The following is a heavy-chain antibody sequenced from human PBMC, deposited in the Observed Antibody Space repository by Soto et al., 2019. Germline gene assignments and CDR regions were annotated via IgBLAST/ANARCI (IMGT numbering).Heavy chain of an antibody. CDR1: GYTFTSYG. CDR3: ARGVHIAAADLVDY. CDR2: ISAYNGNT. D-gene: IGHD6-13*01. Sequence: ASVKVSCKASGYTFTSYGISWVRQAPGQGLEWMGWISAYNGNTNYAQKLQGRVNMTTDTSTSTAYMELRSLRSDDTAVYYCARGVHIAAADLVDYWGQGTLVTVSS. V-gene: IGHV1-18*01. J-gene: IGHJ4*02.